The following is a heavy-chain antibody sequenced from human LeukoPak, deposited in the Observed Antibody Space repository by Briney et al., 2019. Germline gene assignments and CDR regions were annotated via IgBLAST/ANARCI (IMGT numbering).Heavy chain of an antibody. J-gene: IGHJ4*02. V-gene: IGHV4-4*07. D-gene: IGHD5-18*01. CDR1: GGSISSYY. CDR3: ASSSHLGGYSYGLSIDY. Sequence: SETLSLTCTVSGGSISSYYWSWIRQPAGKGLEWIGRIYTSGSTNYNPSLKSRVTMSVDTSKNQFSLKLSSVTAADTAVYYCASSSHLGGYSYGLSIDYWGQGTLVTVSS. CDR2: IYTSGST.